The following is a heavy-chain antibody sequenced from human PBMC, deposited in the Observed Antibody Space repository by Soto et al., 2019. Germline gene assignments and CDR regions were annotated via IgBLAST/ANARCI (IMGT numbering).Heavy chain of an antibody. Sequence: EVQLVESGGGLVQPGGSLRLSCVASGIPVSSNYMTWVRQAPGKGLEWVSVLHSGGDTYYANSVKGRFTISRHDSTNTLFLQMNRLTAEETAVYYCARDGPYYYASRMDVWGQGTTVTGSS. D-gene: IGHD3-10*01. CDR3: ARDGPYYYASRMDV. CDR2: LHSGGDT. J-gene: IGHJ6*02. CDR1: GIPVSSNY. V-gene: IGHV3-53*04.